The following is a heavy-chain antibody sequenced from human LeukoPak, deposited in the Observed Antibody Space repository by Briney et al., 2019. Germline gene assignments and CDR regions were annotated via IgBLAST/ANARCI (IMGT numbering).Heavy chain of an antibody. CDR2: IYSSGST. D-gene: IGHD6-19*01. Sequence: SETLSLTCTASGGSISSSTYYWSWIRRPPGRGLEWIGYIYSSGSTMYNPSLKSRVTISVDTSKKQLPLKLSTVTAADTAVYYCARAKKAVAGFFDYWGHGTLVTVSS. CDR1: GGSISSSTYY. V-gene: IGHV4-61*01. J-gene: IGHJ4*01. CDR3: ARAKKAVAGFFDY.